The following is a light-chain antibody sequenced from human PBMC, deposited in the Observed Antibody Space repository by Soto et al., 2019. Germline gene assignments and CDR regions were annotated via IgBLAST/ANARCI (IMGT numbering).Light chain of an antibody. CDR2: GAY. V-gene: IGKV3-20*01. J-gene: IGKJ1*01. CDR1: QSVSSTF. Sequence: EIVLTQSPGSLSLSPGERATLSCRASQSVSSTFFAWYQQRPGQDPRLLMYGAYSRATGIQERFSGSGSGTDFTITISRLEPEDVAVYYCQQFDSSGTFGQGTKVESK. CDR3: QQFDSSGT.